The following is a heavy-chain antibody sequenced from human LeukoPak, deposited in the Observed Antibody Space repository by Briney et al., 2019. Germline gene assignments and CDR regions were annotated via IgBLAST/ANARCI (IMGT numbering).Heavy chain of an antibody. Sequence: GASVKVSCKASGYTFTGYYMHWVRQAPGKGLEWMGGFDPEDGETIYAQKFQGRVTMTEDTSTDTAYMELSRLRSDDTAVYFCARGRTPRQDGSGSPDVFDIWGQGTMVTVSS. J-gene: IGHJ3*02. CDR2: FDPEDGET. D-gene: IGHD3-10*01. CDR3: ARGRTPRQDGSGSPDVFDI. V-gene: IGHV1-24*01. CDR1: GYTFTGYY.